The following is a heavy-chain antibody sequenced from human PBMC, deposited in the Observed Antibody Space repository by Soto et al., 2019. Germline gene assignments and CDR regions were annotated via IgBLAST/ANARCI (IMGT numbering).Heavy chain of an antibody. Sequence: GASVKVSCKASGYTFTSYAMHWVRQAPGQRLEWMGWINAGNGNTKYSQKFQGRVTITRDTSASTAYMELSSLRSEDTAVYYCARDGHSPNSYYXXXXDVWGQGTTVTVSS. V-gene: IGHV1-3*01. D-gene: IGHD1-7*01. J-gene: IGHJ6*02. CDR2: INAGNGNT. CDR1: GYTFTSYA. CDR3: ARDGHSPNSYYXXXXDV.